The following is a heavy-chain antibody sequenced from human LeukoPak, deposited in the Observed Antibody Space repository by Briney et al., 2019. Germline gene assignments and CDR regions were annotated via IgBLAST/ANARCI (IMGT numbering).Heavy chain of an antibody. V-gene: IGHV3-21*04. CDR1: GFSFSGYS. CDR2: ITSSSSDI. J-gene: IGHJ4*02. CDR3: ARVGVGGNLRWTFDS. D-gene: IGHD1-26*01. Sequence: PGGSLRLSCAASGFSFSGYSMTWVRQSPGTGLEWVASITSSSSDIYSAGSLKGRFTISRDNAKNSLFLQMNSLRAEDTAVYYCARVGVGGNLRWTFDSWGQGTLVTVSS.